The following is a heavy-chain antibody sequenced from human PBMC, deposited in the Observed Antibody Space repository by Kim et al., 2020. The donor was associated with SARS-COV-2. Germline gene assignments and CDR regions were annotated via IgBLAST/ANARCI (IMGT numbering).Heavy chain of an antibody. Sequence: SETLSLTCAVYGGSFSGYYWSWIRQPPGKGLEWIGEINHSGSTNYNPSLKSRVTISVDTSKNQFSLKLSSVTAADTAVYYCARGWGYFDYWGQGTLVTVSS. CDR3: ARGWGYFDY. D-gene: IGHD7-27*01. CDR2: INHSGST. V-gene: IGHV4-34*01. J-gene: IGHJ4*02. CDR1: GGSFSGYY.